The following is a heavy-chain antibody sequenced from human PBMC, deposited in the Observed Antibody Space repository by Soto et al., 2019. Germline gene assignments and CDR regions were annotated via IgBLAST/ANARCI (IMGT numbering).Heavy chain of an antibody. Sequence: EVQLVESGGGLVQPGGSLKLSCAASGFTFSGSAMHWVRQASGKGLEWVGRIRSKANSYATAYAASVKGRFTVSRDDSNNTAYLQLSSLKTEDTAVYYCTTERGYYDSSGYIGVDYWGQGTLVTVSS. D-gene: IGHD3-22*01. CDR1: GFTFSGSA. V-gene: IGHV3-73*02. J-gene: IGHJ4*02. CDR3: TTERGYYDSSGYIGVDY. CDR2: IRSKANSYAT.